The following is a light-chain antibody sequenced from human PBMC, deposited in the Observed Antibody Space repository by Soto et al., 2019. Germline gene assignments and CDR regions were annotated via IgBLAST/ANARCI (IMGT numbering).Light chain of an antibody. CDR1: SSDLAIYNY. Sequence: SVLTQPASVSGSPGQSITISCTGTSSDLAIYNYVSWYQQQPGKAPKLMIYQVTNRPSGVSNRFSGSRSGNTASLTISGLQAEDEADYHCASYTSTNSLVFGTGTKVTVL. J-gene: IGLJ1*01. CDR3: ASYTSTNSLV. V-gene: IGLV2-14*01. CDR2: QVT.